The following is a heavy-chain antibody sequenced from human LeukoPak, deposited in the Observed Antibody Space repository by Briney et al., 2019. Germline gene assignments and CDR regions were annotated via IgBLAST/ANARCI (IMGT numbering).Heavy chain of an antibody. CDR3: ARDGGSALL. Sequence: GGSLRLSCVASGFTFSSYGMHWVRQAPGKGLEWVAVIWYDGSNKYYADSVKGRFTISRDNSKNTLYLQMNSLRAEDTAVYYCARDGGSALLWGQGTLVTVSS. J-gene: IGHJ4*02. CDR1: GFTFSSYG. V-gene: IGHV3-33*01. CDR2: IWYDGSNK. D-gene: IGHD2-15*01.